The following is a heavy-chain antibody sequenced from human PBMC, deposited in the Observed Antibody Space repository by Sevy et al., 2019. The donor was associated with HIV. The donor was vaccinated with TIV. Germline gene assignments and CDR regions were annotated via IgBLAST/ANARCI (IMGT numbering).Heavy chain of an antibody. J-gene: IGHJ4*02. D-gene: IGHD2-15*01. Sequence: GGSLRLSCAAPGFTFSSYAMHWVRQAPGKGLEWVAVISYDGSNKYYADSVKGRFTISRDNSKNTLYLQMNSLRAEDTAVYYCARAPGYCSGGSCYSLFDYWGQGTLVTVSS. V-gene: IGHV3-30-3*01. CDR1: GFTFSSYA. CDR3: ARAPGYCSGGSCYSLFDY. CDR2: ISYDGSNK.